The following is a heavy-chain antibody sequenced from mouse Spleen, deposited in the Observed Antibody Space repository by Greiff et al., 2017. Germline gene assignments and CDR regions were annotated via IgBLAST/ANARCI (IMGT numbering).Heavy chain of an antibody. CDR3: ARWGYSYYSYDLAY. CDR2: IYPSDSET. D-gene: IGHD2-12*01. Sequence: QVQLQQPGAELVRPGSSVKLSCKASGYTFTSYWMDWVKQRPGQGLEWIGNIYPSDSETHYNQKFKDKATLTVDKSSSTAYMQLSSLTSEDSAVYYCARWGYSYYSYDLAYWGQGTLVTVSA. J-gene: IGHJ3*01. V-gene: IGHV1-61*01. CDR1: GYTFTSYW.